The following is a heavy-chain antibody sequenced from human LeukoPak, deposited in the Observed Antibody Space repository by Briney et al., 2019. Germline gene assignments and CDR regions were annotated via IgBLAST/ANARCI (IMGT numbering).Heavy chain of an antibody. CDR1: GFTFSSYS. J-gene: IGHJ3*02. D-gene: IGHD5-12*01. CDR3: ARGYSGYDWRADAFDI. CDR2: ISSSSSYI. V-gene: IGHV3-21*01. Sequence: GGSLRLSCAASGFTFSSYSMNWVRQAPGKGLEWVSFISSSSSYIYYADSVKGRFTISRDNAKNSLYLQMNSLRAEDTAVYYCARGYSGYDWRADAFDIWGQGTMVTVSS.